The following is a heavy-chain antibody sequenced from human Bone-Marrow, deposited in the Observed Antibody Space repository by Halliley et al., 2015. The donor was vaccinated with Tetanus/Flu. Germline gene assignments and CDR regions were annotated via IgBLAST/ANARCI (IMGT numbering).Heavy chain of an antibody. Sequence: LVKPTQTLSLTCAISGDSVSSNSAAWNWIRQSPSRGLEWLGRTYYRSKWYKDYAGSVRSRITINPDTSKNQFSLQLNSVTPEDTAVYYCARYIDSKERGMDVWGQGTTVTVSS. V-gene: IGHV6-1*01. CDR2: TYYRSKWYK. D-gene: IGHD3-22*01. CDR3: ARYIDSKERGMDV. CDR1: GDSVSSNSAA. J-gene: IGHJ6*02.